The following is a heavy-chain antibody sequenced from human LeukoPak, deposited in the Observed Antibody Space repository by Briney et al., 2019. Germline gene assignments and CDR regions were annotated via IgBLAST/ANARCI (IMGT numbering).Heavy chain of an antibody. J-gene: IGHJ4*02. V-gene: IGHV4-34*01. D-gene: IGHD6-19*01. CDR1: GGSISSYY. CDR3: ARLAVARGDY. CDR2: INHSGST. Sequence: PSETLSLTCTVSGGSISSYYWSWIRQPPGKGLEWIGEINHSGSTNYNPSLKSRVTISVDTSKNQFSLKLSSVTAADTAVYYCARLAVARGDYWGQGTLVTVSS.